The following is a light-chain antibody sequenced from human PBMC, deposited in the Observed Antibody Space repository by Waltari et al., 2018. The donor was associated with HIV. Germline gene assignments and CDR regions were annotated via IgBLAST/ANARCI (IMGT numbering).Light chain of an antibody. Sequence: QSALTQPASVSGSPGQSITISCTGSSSDVGNYNLVSWYQQHPGKAPKLMIYEGINRPSGVSNRFSGSKYGNTASLTISGLQAEDEADYYCCSYAGSSNWVLGGGTKLTVL. V-gene: IGLV2-23*01. J-gene: IGLJ3*02. CDR2: EGI. CDR3: CSYAGSSNWV. CDR1: SSDVGNYNL.